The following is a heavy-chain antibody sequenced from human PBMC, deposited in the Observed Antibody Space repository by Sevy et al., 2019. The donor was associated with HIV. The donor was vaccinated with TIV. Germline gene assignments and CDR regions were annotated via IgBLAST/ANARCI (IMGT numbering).Heavy chain of an antibody. J-gene: IGHJ6*02. CDR3: AKDNVYCSNGVCYSSYYYYGMDV. V-gene: IGHV3-9*03. D-gene: IGHD2-8*01. CDR1: GFTLDDYG. CDR2: ISRNSGSI. Sequence: GGSLRLSCAASGFTLDDYGMHWVRQAPGKGLEWVSGISRNSGSIGYAYSVKGRFTISRDNAKNSLYLQMNSLRAEDMALYYGAKDNVYCSNGVCYSSYYYYGMDVWGQGTTVTVSS.